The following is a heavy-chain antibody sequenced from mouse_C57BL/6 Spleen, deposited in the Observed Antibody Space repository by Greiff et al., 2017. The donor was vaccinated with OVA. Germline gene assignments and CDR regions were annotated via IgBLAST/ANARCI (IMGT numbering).Heavy chain of an antibody. CDR3: ARKFITTVGYFDV. CDR1: GYTFTSYW. D-gene: IGHD1-1*01. J-gene: IGHJ1*03. Sequence: VKLQQSGAELVKPGASVKMSCKASGYTFTSYWITWVKQRPGQGLEWIGDIYPGSGSTNYNEKFKSKATLTVDTSSSTAYMQLSSLTSEDSAVYYCARKFITTVGYFDVWGTGTTVTVSS. CDR2: IYPGSGST. V-gene: IGHV1-55*01.